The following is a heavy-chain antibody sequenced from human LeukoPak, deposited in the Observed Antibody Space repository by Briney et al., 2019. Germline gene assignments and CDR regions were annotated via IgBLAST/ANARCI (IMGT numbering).Heavy chain of an antibody. D-gene: IGHD4-23*01. V-gene: IGHV4-59*01. CDR3: ARVGIDDSGNIIKYFFDY. CDR2: IYYSGSA. CDR1: GGPISTYQ. J-gene: IGHJ4*02. Sequence: SETLSLTCTVSGGPISTYQWSWIRQPPGKGLEWIGNIYYSGSANYNPSLKSRVIISVDTSKNQFSLKLSPVTAADTALYYCARVGIDDSGNIIKYFFDYWGQGTLVTVSS.